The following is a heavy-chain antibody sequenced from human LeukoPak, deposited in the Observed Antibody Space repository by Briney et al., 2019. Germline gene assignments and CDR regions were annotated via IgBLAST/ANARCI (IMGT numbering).Heavy chain of an antibody. D-gene: IGHD3-9*01. J-gene: IGHJ4*02. CDR1: KFTFSTTA. CDR2: ISGSGANT. V-gene: IGHV3-23*01. Sequence: GGSLRLSCAASKFTFSTTAMSWVRQAPGKGLEWVSAISGSGANTYYVDSVKGRFTISRDNSKNTLYLEMSSLRSDDTAVYYCAKESQTYYDIMTGYPNYYFDYWGQGTLVTVSS. CDR3: AKESQTYYDIMTGYPNYYFDY.